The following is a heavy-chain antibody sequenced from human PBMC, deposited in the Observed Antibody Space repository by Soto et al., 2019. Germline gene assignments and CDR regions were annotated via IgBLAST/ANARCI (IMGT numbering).Heavy chain of an antibody. CDR3: AKAEYYYGSGRYSPFDY. Sequence: PGGSLRLSCAASGFTFSSYAMSLVRQAPGKGLEWVSAISGSGGSTYYADSVKGRFTISRDNSKNTLYLQMNSLRAEDTAVYYCAKAEYYYGSGRYSPFDYWGQGTLVTVSS. CDR2: ISGSGGST. V-gene: IGHV3-23*01. CDR1: GFTFSSYA. D-gene: IGHD3-10*01. J-gene: IGHJ4*02.